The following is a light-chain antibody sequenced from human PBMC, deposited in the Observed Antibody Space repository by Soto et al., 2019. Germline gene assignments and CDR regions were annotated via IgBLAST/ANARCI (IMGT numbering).Light chain of an antibody. Sequence: QSALTQPASVSGSPEQSITISCTGTSSDVGSYNLVSWYQQHPGKAPKLMIYEGSKRPSGVSNRFSGSKSGNTASLTISGLQAEDEADYYCCSYAGSSTWVVFGGGTQLTVL. CDR1: SSDVGSYNL. J-gene: IGLJ2*01. CDR2: EGS. CDR3: CSYAGSSTWVV. V-gene: IGLV2-23*01.